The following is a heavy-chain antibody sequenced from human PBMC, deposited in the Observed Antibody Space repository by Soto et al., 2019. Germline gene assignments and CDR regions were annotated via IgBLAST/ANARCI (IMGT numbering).Heavy chain of an antibody. CDR3: ARVLSLGWELLSGDAFDV. J-gene: IGHJ3*01. V-gene: IGHV1-2*04. Sequence: ASVKVSCKASGYTFTGYYMPWVRKAPGQGLEWMGWSNPNSGGTNYAQKFQGWVTMTRDTSISTAYMELSRLRSDDTAVYYCARVLSLGWELLSGDAFDVWGQGTMVTVSS. CDR2: SNPNSGGT. D-gene: IGHD1-26*01. CDR1: GYTFTGYY.